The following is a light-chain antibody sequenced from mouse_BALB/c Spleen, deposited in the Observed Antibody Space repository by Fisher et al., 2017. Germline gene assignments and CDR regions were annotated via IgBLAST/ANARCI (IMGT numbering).Light chain of an antibody. CDR1: SSVSSSY. CDR2: STS. V-gene: IGKV4-57-1*01. Sequence: DIVMTQSPAIMSASPGEKVTMTCRASSSVSSSYLHWYQQKSGASPKLWIYSTSNLASGVPARFSGSGSGTSYSLTISSVEAEDAATYYCQQYSGYPLITFGGGTKLEIK. CDR3: QQYSGYPLIT. J-gene: IGKJ2*01.